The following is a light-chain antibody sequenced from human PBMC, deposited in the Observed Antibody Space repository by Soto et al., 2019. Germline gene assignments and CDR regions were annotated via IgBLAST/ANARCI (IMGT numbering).Light chain of an antibody. V-gene: IGLV2-14*03. CDR3: CSYISSSTPYV. J-gene: IGLJ1*01. CDR1: SSGFGSYNF. CDR2: DVS. Sequence: QSALTQPASVSGSPGQSITSSCTGTSSGFGSYNFVSWYQHHPGKAPKLMIYDVSNRPSGVSNRFSGSKSGNTASLTISGLQAEDEADYYCCSYISSSTPYVFGTGTKLTVL.